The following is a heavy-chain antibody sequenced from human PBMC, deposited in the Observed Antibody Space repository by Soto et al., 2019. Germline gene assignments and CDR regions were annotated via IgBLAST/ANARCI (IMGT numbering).Heavy chain of an antibody. Sequence: QVQLVESGGGVVQPGRSLRLSCAASGFTFSSYGMHWVRQAPGKGLEWVAVISYDGSNKYYADSVNGRFTISRDNSKNALYLQMNSLRAEDTAVYSCAKERRPNYYYGMDVWGQGTTVTVSS. CDR1: GFTFSSYG. D-gene: IGHD6-25*01. CDR2: ISYDGSNK. V-gene: IGHV3-30*18. CDR3: AKERRPNYYYGMDV. J-gene: IGHJ6*02.